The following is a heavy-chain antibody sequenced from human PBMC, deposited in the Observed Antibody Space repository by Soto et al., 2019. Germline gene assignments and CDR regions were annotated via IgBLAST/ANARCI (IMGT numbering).Heavy chain of an antibody. Sequence: PGESLKISCADSGFIFSNYAMSWVRQAPGKGLEWVSSISSSGGNIYYADSVKGRFTISRDNSKNTLYLQMNSLRAEDTAVYYCAKHFPPLTTAGDLNWFDPWGQGTLVTVSS. J-gene: IGHJ5*02. CDR2: ISSSGGNI. CDR1: GFIFSNYA. CDR3: AKHFPPLTTAGDLNWFDP. V-gene: IGHV3-23*01. D-gene: IGHD6-13*01.